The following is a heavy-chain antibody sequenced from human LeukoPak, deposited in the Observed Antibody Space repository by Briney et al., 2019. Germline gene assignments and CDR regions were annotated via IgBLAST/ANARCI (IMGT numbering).Heavy chain of an antibody. V-gene: IGHV4-59*01. Sequence: SETLSLTCTVSGGSISNYYWTWIRQPPGKGLEWIGYIYYSGSTNYNPSLKSRVTISLDTSKNQFSLKLNSVTAADTAVYYCARGRLHYTGGWGFDYWGQGTLVTVSS. CDR2: IYYSGST. D-gene: IGHD3-3*01. CDR1: GGSISNYY. CDR3: ARGRLHYTGGWGFDY. J-gene: IGHJ4*02.